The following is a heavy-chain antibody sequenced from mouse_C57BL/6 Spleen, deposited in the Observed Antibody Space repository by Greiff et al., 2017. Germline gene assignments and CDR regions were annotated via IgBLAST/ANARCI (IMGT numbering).Heavy chain of an antibody. CDR2: ISSGGSYT. CDR1: GFTFSSYG. Sequence: EVQLVESGGDLVKPGGSLKLSCAASGFTFSSYGMSWVRQTPDKRLEWVATISSGGSYTYYPDSVKGRFTISRDNAKNTLYLQMSSLKSEDTAMYYCARHDYPRYCDVWGTGTTVTVSS. J-gene: IGHJ1*03. CDR3: ARHDYPRYCDV. D-gene: IGHD2-13*01. V-gene: IGHV5-6*01.